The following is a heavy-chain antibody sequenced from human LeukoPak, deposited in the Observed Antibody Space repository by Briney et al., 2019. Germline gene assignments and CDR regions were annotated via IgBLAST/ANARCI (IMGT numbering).Heavy chain of an antibody. CDR1: GFTFSGYY. CDR3: ARLLMVRGVISQMDV. D-gene: IGHD3-10*01. Sequence: GGSLRLSCAASGFTFSGYYMSWIRQAPGKGLEWVSYISSSDSTIYYADSVKGRFTISRDNAKNSLYLQMNSLRAEDTAVYYCARLLMVRGVISQMDVWGKGTTVTVSS. J-gene: IGHJ6*03. CDR2: ISSSDSTI. V-gene: IGHV3-11*04.